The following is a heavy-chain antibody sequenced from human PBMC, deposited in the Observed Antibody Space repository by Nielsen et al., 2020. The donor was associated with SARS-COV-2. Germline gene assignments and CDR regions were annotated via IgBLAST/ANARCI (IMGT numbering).Heavy chain of an antibody. J-gene: IGHJ2*01. CDR1: GFTFSSYA. V-gene: IGHV3-7*01. D-gene: IGHD4-17*01. Sequence: GRSLRLSCAASGFTFSSYAMHWVRQAPGKGLEWVANINEDGGDKYYVDSVKGRFTISRDNAKNSLYLQMSTLMAEDTAVYYCARCRRPYQLFSGDYYWYFDLWGRGTLVTVSS. CDR2: INEDGGDK. CDR3: ARCRRPYQLFSGDYYWYFDL.